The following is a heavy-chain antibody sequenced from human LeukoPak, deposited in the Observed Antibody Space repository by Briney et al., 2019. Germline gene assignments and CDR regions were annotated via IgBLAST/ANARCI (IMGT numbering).Heavy chain of an antibody. CDR3: ARGASTDTDWFDP. Sequence: PGGSLRLSCAASGFTFDDYAMHWVRQAPGKGLEWVSGINSDGSRTGYADSVKGRFTISRDNAKNTLSLQMNSLRAEDTAVYYCARGASTDTDWFDPWGQGTLVTVSS. CDR2: INSDGSRT. D-gene: IGHD2-2*01. CDR1: GFTFDDYA. V-gene: IGHV3-74*01. J-gene: IGHJ5*02.